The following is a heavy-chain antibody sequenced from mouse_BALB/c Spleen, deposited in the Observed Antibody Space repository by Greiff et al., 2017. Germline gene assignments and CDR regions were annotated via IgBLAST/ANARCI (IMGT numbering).Heavy chain of an antibody. V-gene: IGHV1-82*01. J-gene: IGHJ2*01. Sequence: QVQLQQSGPELVKPGASVKISCKASGYAFSSSWMNWVKQRPGQGLEWIGRIYPGDGDTNYNGKFKGKATLTADKSSSTAYMQLSSLTSVDSAVYFCARWGGYYFDYGGQGTTLTVSS. CDR1: GYAFSSSW. CDR2: IYPGDGDT. CDR3: ARWGGYYFDY.